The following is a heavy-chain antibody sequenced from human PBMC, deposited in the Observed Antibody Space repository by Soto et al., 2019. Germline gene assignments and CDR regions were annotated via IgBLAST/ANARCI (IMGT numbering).Heavy chain of an antibody. CDR1: SGSISSSNW. V-gene: IGHV4-4*02. Sequence: SETLSLTCAVSSGSISSSNWWSWVRQPPGKGLEWIGEIYHSGSTNYNPSLKSRVTISVDKSKNQFSLKLSSVTAADTAVYYCARAGTVTTHGWLDPWGQGTLVTVSS. J-gene: IGHJ5*02. CDR2: IYHSGST. CDR3: ARAGTVTTHGWLDP. D-gene: IGHD4-17*01.